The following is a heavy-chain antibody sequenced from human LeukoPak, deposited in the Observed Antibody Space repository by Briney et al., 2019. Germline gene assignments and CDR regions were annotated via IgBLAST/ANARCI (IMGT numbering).Heavy chain of an antibody. D-gene: IGHD5-12*01. CDR2: IKTDDSST. Sequence: GGSLRLSCAASGFTFSNYWMHWVRQVPGKGLVWIARIKTDDSSTDYSDSVRGRFTISRDNAKNTLYLQMNSLRAEDTAVYYCTTIRPDYWGQGTLVAVSS. CDR3: TTIRPDY. CDR1: GFTFSNYW. V-gene: IGHV3-74*01. J-gene: IGHJ4*02.